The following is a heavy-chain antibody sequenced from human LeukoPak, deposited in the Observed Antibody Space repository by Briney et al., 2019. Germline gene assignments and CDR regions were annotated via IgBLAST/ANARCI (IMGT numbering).Heavy chain of an antibody. CDR2: ISGSGGST. Sequence: QPGGSLRLSCAASGFTFSSYAMSWVRQAPGKGLEWVSAISGSGGSTYYADSVKGRFAISRDNSKNTLYLQMNSLRAEDTAVYYYAKEQWDSSGYPYDYWGQGTLVTVSS. CDR1: GFTFSSYA. D-gene: IGHD3-22*01. J-gene: IGHJ4*02. V-gene: IGHV3-23*01. CDR3: AKEQWDSSGYPYDY.